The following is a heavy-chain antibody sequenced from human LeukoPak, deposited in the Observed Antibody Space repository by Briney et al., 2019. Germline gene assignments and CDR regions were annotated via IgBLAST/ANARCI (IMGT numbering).Heavy chain of an antibody. CDR1: GFSRSTSGMC. D-gene: IGHD5-12*01. V-gene: IGHV2-70*01. Sequence: GPALVKPTQTLTLTCTFSGFSRSTSGMCVSLIRQPPGKALEGLAHIDRYDYKYYSTSLKTTLTISKDTSKNQVVLKMPNMDTVDTATYYCARLTSGYDRLTGFYYYLDVWGKGTTVTISS. CDR3: ARLTSGYDRLTGFYYYLDV. CDR2: IDRYDYK. J-gene: IGHJ6*03.